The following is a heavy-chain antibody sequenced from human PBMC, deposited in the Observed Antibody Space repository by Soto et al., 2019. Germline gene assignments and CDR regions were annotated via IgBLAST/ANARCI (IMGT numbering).Heavy chain of an antibody. CDR2: ISGSGGST. CDR3: AKATGIRYGLDV. V-gene: IGHV3-23*01. CDR1: GFTFSSYA. Sequence: GGSLRLSCAASGFTFSSYAMSWVRQAPGKGLEWVSAISGSGGSTYYADSVKGRFTISRDNSKNMLYLQMNTLRAEDTAVYYCAKATGIRYGLDVWGQGTSVTVSS. J-gene: IGHJ6*02.